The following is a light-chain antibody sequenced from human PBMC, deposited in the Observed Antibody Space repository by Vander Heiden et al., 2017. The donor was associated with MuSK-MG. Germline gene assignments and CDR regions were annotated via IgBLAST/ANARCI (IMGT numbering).Light chain of an antibody. V-gene: IGKV1-33*01. CDR1: QDISNS. Sequence: DIQMTKSPSSLSASVGDRVTITCQESQDISNSLNWYQQKPGKAPKLLIYDASFLDTGVPLSFSGSGSGTDFSLIINSLQPDDIATYYWQQYDNFGGTFGPGTKVDLK. CDR3: QQYDNFGGT. J-gene: IGKJ3*01. CDR2: DAS.